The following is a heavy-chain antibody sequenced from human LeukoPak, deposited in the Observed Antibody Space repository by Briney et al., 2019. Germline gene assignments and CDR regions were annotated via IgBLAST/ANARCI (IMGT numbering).Heavy chain of an antibody. V-gene: IGHV4-61*01. D-gene: IGHD3-9*01. J-gene: IGHJ4*02. CDR2: IYYSGST. CDR3: ARDLVSDWYYFDY. CDR1: SDPVSINLYY. Sequence: KTSETQSLMCTVSSDPVSINLYYWTSVRQPPAKGLERIWYIYYSGSTNYNPSLKSRVTISVDTSQNQFSLNLNSVTAADTAVYYCARDLVSDWYYFDYWGQGTLVTVSS.